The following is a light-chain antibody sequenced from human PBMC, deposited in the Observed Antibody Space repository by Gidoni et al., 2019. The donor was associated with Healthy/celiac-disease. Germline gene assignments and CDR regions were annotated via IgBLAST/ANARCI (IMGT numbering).Light chain of an antibody. CDR1: QSISSY. Sequence: DIQMTQSPSSLSASVGDRVTITCRASQSISSYLNWYQQKPGKAPKLLSYAASSLQSGVPSRFSGSGSGTDFTLNISSPQPEDFATYYWQQSYSTPHTFGQGTKLEIK. V-gene: IGKV1-39*01. J-gene: IGKJ2*01. CDR3: QQSYSTPHT. CDR2: AAS.